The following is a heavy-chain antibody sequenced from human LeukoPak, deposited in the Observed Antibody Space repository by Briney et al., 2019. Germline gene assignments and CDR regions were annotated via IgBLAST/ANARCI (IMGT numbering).Heavy chain of an antibody. D-gene: IGHD2-15*01. CDR1: GFTFSSYE. CDR3: ARVSDCSGGSCYLAVKGFDY. CDR2: ISRSGSTI. Sequence: GGSLRLSCAASGFTFSSYEMNWVRQAPGKGLEWVSYISRSGSTIYYADSAKGRFTISRDNAKNSLYLQMNSLRAEDTAVYYCARVSDCSGGSCYLAVKGFDYWGQGTLVTVSS. V-gene: IGHV3-48*03. J-gene: IGHJ4*02.